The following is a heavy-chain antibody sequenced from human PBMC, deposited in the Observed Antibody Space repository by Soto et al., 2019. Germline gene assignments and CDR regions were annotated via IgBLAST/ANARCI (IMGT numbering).Heavy chain of an antibody. CDR3: ARDPSEMATINWALLFDY. D-gene: IGHD5-12*01. Sequence: QVQLVESGGGVVQPGRSLRLSCAASGFTFSSYAMHWVRQAPGKGLEWVAVISYDGRNKYYADSVKGRFTISRDSSKNTLYLQMNSLRAEDTAVYYCARDPSEMATINWALLFDYWGQGTLVTVSS. V-gene: IGHV3-30*04. J-gene: IGHJ4*02. CDR1: GFTFSSYA. CDR2: ISYDGRNK.